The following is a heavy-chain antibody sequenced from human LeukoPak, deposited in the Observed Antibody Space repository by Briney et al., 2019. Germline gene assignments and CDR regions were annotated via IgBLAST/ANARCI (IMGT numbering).Heavy chain of an antibody. CDR2: MNPNSGNT. Sequence: ASVKVSCKASGYTFTSYDINWVRQATGQGLEWMGWMNPNSGNTGYAQKFQGRVTMTRNTSISTAYMELSRLRSDDTAVYYCARPTKHEYSKPLDYWGQGTLVTVSS. J-gene: IGHJ4*02. CDR1: GYTFTSYD. CDR3: ARPTKHEYSKPLDY. D-gene: IGHD4-11*01. V-gene: IGHV1-8*01.